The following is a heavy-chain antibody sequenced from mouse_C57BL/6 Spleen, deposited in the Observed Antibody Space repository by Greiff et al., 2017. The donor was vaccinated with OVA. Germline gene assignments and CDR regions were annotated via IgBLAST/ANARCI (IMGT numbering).Heavy chain of an antibody. V-gene: IGHV3-6*01. CDR2: ISYDGNN. CDR1: GYSITSGYY. D-gene: IGHD2-3*01. CDR3: ARSYDRYCDY. J-gene: IGHJ2*01. Sequence: DVKLQESGPGLVKPSQSLSLTCSVTGYSITSGYYWNWIRQFPGNKLEWMGYISYDGNNNYNPSLKNRISITRDTSKNQILLKVNSVTTEDTATYYCARSYDRYCDYWGQGTTLTVSS.